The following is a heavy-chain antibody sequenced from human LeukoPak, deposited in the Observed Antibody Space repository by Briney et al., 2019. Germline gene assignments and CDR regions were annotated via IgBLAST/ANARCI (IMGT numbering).Heavy chain of an antibody. D-gene: IGHD5-18*01. Sequence: ASVKVSCKASGYTFTSYDISWVRQATGQGLEWMGWMNPNSGNTGYAQKFQGRVTMTRNTSISTAYMELSSLRSEDTAVYYCARDNGYSYGSHWFDPWGQGTLVTVSS. CDR3: ARDNGYSYGSHWFDP. CDR2: MNPNSGNT. J-gene: IGHJ5*02. V-gene: IGHV1-8*01. CDR1: GYTFTSYD.